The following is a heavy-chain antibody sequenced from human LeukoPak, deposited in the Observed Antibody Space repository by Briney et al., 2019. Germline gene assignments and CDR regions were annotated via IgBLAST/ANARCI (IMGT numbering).Heavy chain of an antibody. Sequence: GGSLRLSCAASGFTFSSYSMNWVRQAPGKGLEWVSSISSSGSTIYYADSVKGRFTISRDDSKSIAHLQMNSLKTEDTAVYYCTRASVGATYMNDYWGQGTLVTVSS. CDR3: TRASVGATYMNDY. CDR1: GFTFSSYS. CDR2: ISSSGSTI. J-gene: IGHJ4*02. V-gene: IGHV3-48*01. D-gene: IGHD1-26*01.